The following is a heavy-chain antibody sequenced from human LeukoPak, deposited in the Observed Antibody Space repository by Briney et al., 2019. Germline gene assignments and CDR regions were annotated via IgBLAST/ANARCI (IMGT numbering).Heavy chain of an antibody. V-gene: IGHV6-1*01. D-gene: IGHD6-6*01. CDR1: GDSVSSNSAA. Sequence: SQTLSLTCAISGDSVSSNSAAWNRIRQSPSRGLEWLGRTYYRSKWYNDYAVSVRSRITINPDTSKNQFSLQLNSVTPEDTAVYYCASYSSSKYAFDIWGQGTMVTVSS. J-gene: IGHJ3*02. CDR3: ASYSSSKYAFDI. CDR2: TYYRSKWYN.